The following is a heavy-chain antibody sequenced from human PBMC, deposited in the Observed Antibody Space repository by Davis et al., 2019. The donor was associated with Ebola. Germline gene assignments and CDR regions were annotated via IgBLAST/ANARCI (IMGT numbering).Heavy chain of an antibody. J-gene: IGHJ6*04. CDR2: ISGSGFYI. CDR1: TFTFSTYS. Sequence: GESLKISCAVSTFTFSTYSMNWVRQAPGKGLEWVSSISGSGFYIYYADSVKGRFTISRDNAKNSLYLQMNSLRAEDTAVYYCARDWAGLDVWGKGTTVTVSS. D-gene: IGHD3-16*01. CDR3: ARDWAGLDV. V-gene: IGHV3-21*06.